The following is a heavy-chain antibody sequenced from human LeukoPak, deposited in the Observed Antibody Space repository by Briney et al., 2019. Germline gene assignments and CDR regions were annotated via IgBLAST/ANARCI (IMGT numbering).Heavy chain of an antibody. CDR3: ARKLVFDY. V-gene: IGHV1-18*04. CDR1: GYRFTKYG. Sequence: ASVRVSCKTSGYRFTKYGISWVRQAPGQGLEWMGWINPADGNTTSARKFHGRLIMTTDTSTNTAHMETRGLRSDDTAVYYCARKLVFDYWGQGTLVSVSS. CDR2: INPADGNT. J-gene: IGHJ4*02.